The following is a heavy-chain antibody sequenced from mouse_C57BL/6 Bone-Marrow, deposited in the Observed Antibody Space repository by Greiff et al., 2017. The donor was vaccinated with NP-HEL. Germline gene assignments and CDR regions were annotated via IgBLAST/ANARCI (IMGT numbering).Heavy chain of an antibody. V-gene: IGHV5-6*01. CDR1: GFTFSSYG. CDR2: ISSGGSYT. CDR3: ARQTTTVVGGPAY. Sequence: EVNLVESGGDLVKPGGSLKLSCAASGFTFSSYGMSWVRQTPDKRLEWVATISSGGSYTYYPDSVKGRFTISRDNAKDTLYLQMSSLKSEDTAMYYCARQTTTVVGGPAYWGQGTLVTVSA. J-gene: IGHJ3*01. D-gene: IGHD1-1*01.